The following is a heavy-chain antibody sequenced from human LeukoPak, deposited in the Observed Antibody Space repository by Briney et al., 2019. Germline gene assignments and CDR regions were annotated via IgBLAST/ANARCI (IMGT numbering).Heavy chain of an antibody. CDR3: ARDPAVAGDY. V-gene: IGHV3-23*01. CDR1: GIALSEYT. Sequence: GGSLRLSCAASGIALSEYTMSWVRQAPGKGLEWVSAAGSGRDTFYADSVRGRFTISKDNSKNTLWLQMNSLRAEDTAVYYCARDPAVAGDYWGQGTLVTVSS. J-gene: IGHJ4*02. CDR2: AGSGRDT. D-gene: IGHD6-19*01.